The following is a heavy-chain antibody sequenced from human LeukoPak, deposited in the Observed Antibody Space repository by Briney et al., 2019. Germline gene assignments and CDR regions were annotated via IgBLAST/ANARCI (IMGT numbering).Heavy chain of an antibody. J-gene: IGHJ4*02. V-gene: IGHV4-4*07. Sequence: SETLSLTCAVSGASITSFHWTWFRQPAGRGLEWIGLIYTSGSTLYNPSLQSRVAMSVDVTKNQLSLKLNYVAAADAATYYCARKDGDYWGQGTLVTVSS. CDR2: IYTSGST. D-gene: IGHD6-6*01. CDR1: GASITSFH. CDR3: ARKDGDY.